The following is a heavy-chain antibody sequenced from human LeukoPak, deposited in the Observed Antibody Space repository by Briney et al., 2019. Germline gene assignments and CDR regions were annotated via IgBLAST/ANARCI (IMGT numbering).Heavy chain of an antibody. V-gene: IGHV1-8*01. D-gene: IGHD1-14*01. J-gene: IGHJ6*03. CDR3: ARGLRDRGPRRYYYYYMDV. CDR1: GYTFTSYD. CDR2: MNPNSGNT. Sequence: ASVTVSFKASGYTFTSYDINWVRQATGQGLEWMGWMNPNSGNTGYAQKFQGRVTMTRNTSISTAYMELSSLRSEDTAVYYCARGLRDRGPRRYYYYYMDVWGKGTTVTVSS.